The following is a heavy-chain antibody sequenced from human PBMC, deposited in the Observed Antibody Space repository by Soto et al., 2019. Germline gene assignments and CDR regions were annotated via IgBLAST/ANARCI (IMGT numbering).Heavy chain of an antibody. Sequence: SVKVSCKASGGSFSTYGINWVRLAPGQGLEWMGGIIPKFGTTNYAQNFQGRVTITADESTNTAYMELNYLGSDDTAVYFCAREFDPYYRGNSLSIHYSGQATHVTVSS. V-gene: IGHV1-69*13. J-gene: IGHJ4*02. CDR2: IIPKFGTT. D-gene: IGHD1-26*01. CDR3: AREFDPYYRGNSLSIHY. CDR1: GGSFSTYG.